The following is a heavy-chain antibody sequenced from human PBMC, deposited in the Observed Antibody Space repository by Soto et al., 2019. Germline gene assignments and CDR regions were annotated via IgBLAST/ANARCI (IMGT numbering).Heavy chain of an antibody. D-gene: IGHD6-25*01. J-gene: IGHJ6*02. CDR3: ARRASGNLPLRQGMDV. V-gene: IGHV1-69*12. CDR1: GGTFSSYA. CDR2: IIPIFGT. Sequence: QVQLVQSGAEVKKPGSSVKVSCKASGGTFSSYAISWVRQAPGQGLEWMGGIIPIFGTNYAQKFQGRVTITADESPSTAYMELSSLRSEDTAVYYCARRASGNLPLRQGMDVWGQGTTVTVSS.